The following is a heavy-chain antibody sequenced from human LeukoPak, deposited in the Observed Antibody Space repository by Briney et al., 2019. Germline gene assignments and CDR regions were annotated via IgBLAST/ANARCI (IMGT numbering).Heavy chain of an antibody. D-gene: IGHD3-22*01. J-gene: IGHJ3*02. CDR2: IYYSGST. V-gene: IGHV4-39*07. CDR3: ARHRPGWLSPHAFVI. Sequence: SETLSLTCTVSGGSISSSSYYWGWIRQPPGKGLEWIGSIYYSGSTYYNPSLKSRVTISVDTSKNQFSLKLSSVTAADTAVYYCARHRPGWLSPHAFVIWGQGTMVTVSS. CDR1: GGSISSSSYY.